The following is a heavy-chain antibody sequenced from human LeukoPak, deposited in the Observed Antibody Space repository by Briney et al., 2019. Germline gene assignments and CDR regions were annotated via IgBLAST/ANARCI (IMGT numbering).Heavy chain of an antibody. J-gene: IGHJ4*02. V-gene: IGHV4-61*09. CDR2: IYTSGTT. CDR1: GGSITSGTSY. CDR3: AREFSY. Sequence: PSETLSLTCAVPGGSITSGTSYWTWIRQPAGKGLEWIGHIYTSGTTIYNPSLKSRVTISLDTSKNHFSLKLDSVTAADTAVYYCAREFSYWGQGSLVTVSS.